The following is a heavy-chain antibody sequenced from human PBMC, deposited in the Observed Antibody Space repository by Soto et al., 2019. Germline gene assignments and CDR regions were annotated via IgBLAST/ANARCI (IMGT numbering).Heavy chain of an antibody. CDR3: ASGMQLWLRRINNGYSG. Sequence: QVQLVQSGAEVKKPESSVKVSCKAPGGTFSTYAISWVRQAPRQGLEWMGGIIPMFGTANYAHRVQERVTISADESTNTVSLELSSLRSEDTAVYFCASGMQLWLRRINNGYSGWGQGTLVTVSS. J-gene: IGHJ4*02. CDR2: IIPMFGTA. CDR1: GGTFSTYA. D-gene: IGHD5-12*01. V-gene: IGHV1-69*12.